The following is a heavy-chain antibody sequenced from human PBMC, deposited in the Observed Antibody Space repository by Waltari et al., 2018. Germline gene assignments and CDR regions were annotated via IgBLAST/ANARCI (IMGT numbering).Heavy chain of an antibody. V-gene: IGHV3-49*04. CDR2: IRSKAYGGTT. D-gene: IGHD3-3*01. CDR3: TRGPVAIFGFVMPFEH. Sequence: EVQLVESGGGLVQPGRSLRLSCAVSGFTFGDYAMSWVRQAPGQGLEWVGLIRSKAYGGTTEYAESVKGRFTISRDDSKSIAFLQMNSLQTDDTAVYYCTRGPVAIFGFVMPFEHWGQGTLVTVTS. J-gene: IGHJ4*02. CDR1: GFTFGDYA.